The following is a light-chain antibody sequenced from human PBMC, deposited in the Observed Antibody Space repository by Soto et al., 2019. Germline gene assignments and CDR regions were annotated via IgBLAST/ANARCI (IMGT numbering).Light chain of an antibody. Sequence: EIVLTQSPATLSLSPGERATLSCRASQSISSYLAWYQQKPDQAPRLLIYDASNRATGIPARFSGSGSGTDFTLTISSLEPEDVAVYYCNQRSTWPFTFGPGTKVDIK. J-gene: IGKJ3*01. CDR1: QSISSY. V-gene: IGKV3-11*01. CDR3: NQRSTWPFT. CDR2: DAS.